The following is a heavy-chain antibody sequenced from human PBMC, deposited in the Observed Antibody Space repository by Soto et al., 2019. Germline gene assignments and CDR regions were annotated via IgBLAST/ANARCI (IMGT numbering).Heavy chain of an antibody. CDR1: GDSVSSNSAA. J-gene: IGHJ4*02. D-gene: IGHD6-19*01. CDR3: AGDKWDSSGWYDAMTGFDY. V-gene: IGHV6-1*01. CDR2: TYYRSKWYN. Sequence: SQTLSLTCAISGDSVSSNSAAWNWIRQSPSRGLEWLGRTYYRSKWYNDYAVSVKSRITINPDTSKNQFSLQLNSVTPEDTAVYYCAGDKWDSSGWYDAMTGFDYWGQGTLVTVSS.